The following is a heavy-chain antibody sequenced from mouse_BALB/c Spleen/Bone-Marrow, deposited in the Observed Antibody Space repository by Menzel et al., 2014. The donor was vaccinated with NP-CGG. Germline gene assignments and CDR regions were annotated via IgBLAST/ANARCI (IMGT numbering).Heavy chain of an antibody. D-gene: IGHD1-3*01. Sequence: EVQRVESGGGLVQPGGSRKLSCAASGFTFSSFGMHWVRQAPEKGLEWVAYISSGSSTIYYADTVKGRFTISRDNPTNTIFLQMTSIMSDDTAIYYCSRRDNFSCFAYWGQGTLVTVSS. CDR2: ISSGSSTI. CDR3: SRRDNFSCFAY. V-gene: IGHV5-17*02. CDR1: GFTFSSFG. J-gene: IGHJ3*01.